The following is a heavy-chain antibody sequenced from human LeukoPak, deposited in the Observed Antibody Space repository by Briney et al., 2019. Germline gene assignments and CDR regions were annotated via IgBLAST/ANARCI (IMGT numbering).Heavy chain of an antibody. D-gene: IGHD4-17*01. Sequence: SVKVSCKTSGGTFNNSAISWVRQAPGQGLEWLGGIMPLFGTAGYAQKFQGRVTITKDESTRTVYLELTSLTSVDTAVYYCARDVHGDYGSGWFDPWGQGTLVSVSS. CDR2: IMPLFGTA. CDR1: GGTFNNSA. CDR3: ARDVHGDYGSGWFDP. V-gene: IGHV1-69*05. J-gene: IGHJ5*02.